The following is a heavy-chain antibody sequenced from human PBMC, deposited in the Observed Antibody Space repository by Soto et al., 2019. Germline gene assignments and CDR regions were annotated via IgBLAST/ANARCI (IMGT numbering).Heavy chain of an antibody. Sequence: CLTCTVSGGSISTSSYHWGWIRQPPGKGLEWIANIYDSGNTYNNPSLKSRVTISVDTSKNQFSLKLTSVTAADTAIYYCARSYCMSTICHSCSDSWGQGTLVTVST. CDR3: ARSYCMSTICHSCSDS. D-gene: IGHD2-2*01. CDR1: GGSISTSSYH. J-gene: IGHJ5*01. V-gene: IGHV4-39*01. CDR2: IYDSGNT.